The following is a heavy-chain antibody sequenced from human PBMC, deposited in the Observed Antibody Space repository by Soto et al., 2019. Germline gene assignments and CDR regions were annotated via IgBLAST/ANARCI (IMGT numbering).Heavy chain of an antibody. CDR1: GFTFSSYW. CDR3: AGRRYSSGWYEEDYWYFDL. J-gene: IGHJ2*01. D-gene: IGHD6-19*01. Sequence: GGSLRLSCAASGFTFSSYWMSWVRQAPGKGLEWVANIKQDGSEKYYVDSVKGRFTISRDNAKNSLYLQMNSLRAEDTAVYYCAGRRYSSGWYEEDYWYFDLWGRGTLVTVSS. CDR2: IKQDGSEK. V-gene: IGHV3-7*01.